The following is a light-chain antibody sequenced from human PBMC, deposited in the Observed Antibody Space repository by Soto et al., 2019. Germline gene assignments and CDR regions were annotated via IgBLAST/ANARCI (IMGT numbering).Light chain of an antibody. CDR2: DVS. CDR1: SSDVGGYNY. J-gene: IGLJ1*01. Sequence: QSALTQPRSVSGSSGQSVTISCTGTSSDVGGYNYVSWYQQHPGKAPKLMIYDVSKRPSGVPDRFSGSKSGNTASLTISGLQAEYEADYYCCSYAGSYTHVFGTGTKVTVL. V-gene: IGLV2-11*01. CDR3: CSYAGSYTHV.